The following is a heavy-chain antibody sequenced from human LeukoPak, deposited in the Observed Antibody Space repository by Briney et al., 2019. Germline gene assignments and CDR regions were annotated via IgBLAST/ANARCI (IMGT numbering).Heavy chain of an antibody. D-gene: IGHD3-16*01. CDR1: GFTFSRYA. Sequence: GGSLRLSCAASGFTFSRYAMSWVRQAPGKGLEWVSAIGDRGGSTYTYYIDSVQGRFTISRDNSKNVLYLQMNTLRAEDTAVYYCATWPRNDYAYWGQATLVTVSS. J-gene: IGHJ4*02. CDR2: IGDRGGSTYT. CDR3: ATWPRNDYAY. V-gene: IGHV3-23*01.